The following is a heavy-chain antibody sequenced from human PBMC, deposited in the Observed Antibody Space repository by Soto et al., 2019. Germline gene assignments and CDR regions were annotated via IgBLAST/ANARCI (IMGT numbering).Heavy chain of an antibody. V-gene: IGHV3-21*01. CDR3: ARVPSGGSAYSGSYSIDY. CDR2: ISSSSSYI. D-gene: IGHD1-26*01. J-gene: IGHJ4*02. Sequence: GGSLRLSCAASGFTFSSYSMNWVRQAPGKGLEWVSSISSSSSYIYYADSVKGRFTISRDNAKNSLYLQMNSLRAEDTAVYYCARVPSGGSAYSGSYSIDYWGQGTLVTVSS. CDR1: GFTFSSYS.